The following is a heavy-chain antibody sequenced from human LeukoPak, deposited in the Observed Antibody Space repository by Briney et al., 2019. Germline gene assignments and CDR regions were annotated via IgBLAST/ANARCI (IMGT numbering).Heavy chain of an antibody. V-gene: IGHV4-59*01. CDR1: GGSIGSYY. J-gene: IGHJ3*02. CDR2: IYYSGST. D-gene: IGHD7-27*01. Sequence: SETLSLTCTVSGGSIGSYYWSWIRQPPGKGLEWIGYIYYSGSTNYNPSLKSRVTISVDTSKNQFSLKLSSVTAADTAVYYCARIRWGAFDIWGQGTMVTVSS. CDR3: ARIRWGAFDI.